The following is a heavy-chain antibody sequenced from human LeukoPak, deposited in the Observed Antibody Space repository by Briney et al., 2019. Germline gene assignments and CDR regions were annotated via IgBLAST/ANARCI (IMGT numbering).Heavy chain of an antibody. CDR2: IYYSGST. CDR1: GGSISSSSYY. J-gene: IGHJ2*01. CDR3: ARESSRRYFDL. V-gene: IGHV4-39*07. D-gene: IGHD2-2*01. Sequence: SETLSLTCTVSGGSISSSSYYWGWIRQPPGKGLEWIGSIYYSGSTYYNPSLKSRVTISVDTSKNQFSLKLSSVTAADTAVYYCARESSRRYFDLWGRGTLVTVSS.